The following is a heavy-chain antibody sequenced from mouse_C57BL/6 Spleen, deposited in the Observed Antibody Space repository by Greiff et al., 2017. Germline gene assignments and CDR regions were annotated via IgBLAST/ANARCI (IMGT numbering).Heavy chain of an antibody. CDR3: TTLDCNKTYFDY. V-gene: IGHV14-1*01. J-gene: IGHJ2*01. Sequence: EVQLQESGAELVRPGASVKLSCKASGFNFKDYYIHWVKQRPEQGLEWIGRIDPEDGDTEYAQKFQGKATLTADTSSHTAYLQLSSLTSEDTAVYYCTTLDCNKTYFDYWGQGTTLTVSS. CDR1: GFNFKDYY. CDR2: IDPEDGDT.